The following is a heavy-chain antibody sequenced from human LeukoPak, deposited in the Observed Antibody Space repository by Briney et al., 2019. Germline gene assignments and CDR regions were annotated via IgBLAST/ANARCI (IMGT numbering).Heavy chain of an antibody. J-gene: IGHJ4*02. CDR1: GFTFSNDA. Sequence: GGSLRLSCAASGFTFSNDAMHWVRQAPGKGLEWVAATSHDEGNKYYADSVKGRFTISRDNSRNTLYLEVNSLRTDDTAVYYCARGPGLAMGKGYFDYCGQGTLVTVSS. D-gene: IGHD5-18*01. CDR3: ARGPGLAMGKGYFDY. V-gene: IGHV3-30-3*01. CDR2: TSHDEGNK.